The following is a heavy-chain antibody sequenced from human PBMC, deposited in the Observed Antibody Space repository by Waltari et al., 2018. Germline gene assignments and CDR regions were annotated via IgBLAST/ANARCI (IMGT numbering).Heavy chain of an antibody. D-gene: IGHD3-10*01. CDR3: ARLGITMVQAFDI. CDR2: IKQDGSEK. CDR1: GFTFSSYW. J-gene: IGHJ3*02. Sequence: EVQLVESGGGLVQPGGPRRLPCAGSGFTFSSYWMSGFRQAPGKGLEWVANIKQDGSEKYYVDSVKGRFTISRDNAKNSLYLQMNSLRAEDTAVYYCARLGITMVQAFDIWGQGTMVTVSS. V-gene: IGHV3-7*01.